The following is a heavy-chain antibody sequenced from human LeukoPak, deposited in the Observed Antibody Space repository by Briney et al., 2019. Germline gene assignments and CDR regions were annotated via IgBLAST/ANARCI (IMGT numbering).Heavy chain of an antibody. CDR3: ARQPDYYASGTYPGVFDY. Sequence: SETLSLTCTVSGGSISSYYWSWIRLPPGKGLEWIGYLSKSGNTNYSPSLKSRVTIFGDTSKNQFFLKLSSVTAADTAMYYCARQPDYYASGTYPGVFDYWSQGTLVTVSS. J-gene: IGHJ4*02. V-gene: IGHV4-59*01. CDR1: GGSISSYY. D-gene: IGHD3-10*01. CDR2: LSKSGNT.